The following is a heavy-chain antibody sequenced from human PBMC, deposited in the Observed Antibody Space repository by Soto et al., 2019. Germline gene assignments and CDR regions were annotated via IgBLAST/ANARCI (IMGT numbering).Heavy chain of an antibody. D-gene: IGHD4-17*01. V-gene: IGHV4-31*03. CDR3: ARGSLQDYGDYIDAFDI. CDR2: IYYSGST. CDR1: GGSISSGGYY. Sequence: SETLSLTCTVSGGSISSGGYYWSWIRQHPGKGLEWIGYIYYSGSTYYNPSLKSRVTISVDTSKNQFSLKLSSVTAADTAVYYCARGSLQDYGDYIDAFDIWGQGTMVTVSS. J-gene: IGHJ3*02.